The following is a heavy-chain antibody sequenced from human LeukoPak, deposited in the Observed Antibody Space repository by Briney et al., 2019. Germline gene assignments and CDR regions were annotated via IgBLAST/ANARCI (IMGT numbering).Heavy chain of an antibody. CDR3: AKDILQLSYYYDSSGYKDY. D-gene: IGHD3-22*01. CDR2: IRYDGSNK. V-gene: IGHV3-30*02. J-gene: IGHJ4*02. Sequence: GGSLRLSCAASGFTFSSDGMHWVRQAPGKWLEWVAFIRYDGSNKYYADSVKGRFTISRDNSKTTLHLPMNRLRADDTAVYYCAKDILQLSYYYDSSGYKDYWGQGTPVTVSS. CDR1: GFTFSSDG.